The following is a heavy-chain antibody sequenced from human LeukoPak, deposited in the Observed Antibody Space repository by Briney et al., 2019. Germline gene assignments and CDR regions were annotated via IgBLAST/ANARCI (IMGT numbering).Heavy chain of an antibody. CDR3: ARVAGELVALGGY. V-gene: IGHV3-30-3*01. D-gene: IGHD5-12*01. Sequence: GRSLRLSCAASGFTFSSYAMHWVRQAPGKGLEWVAVITYDGSNKYYADSVKGRFTISRDNSKNTLYLQMNSLRAEDTAVYYCARVAGELVALGGYWGQGTLVTVSS. J-gene: IGHJ4*02. CDR1: GFTFSSYA. CDR2: ITYDGSNK.